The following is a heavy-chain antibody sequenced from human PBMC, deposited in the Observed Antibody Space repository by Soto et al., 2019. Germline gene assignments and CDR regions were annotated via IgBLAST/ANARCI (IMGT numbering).Heavy chain of an antibody. CDR2: IYYSGTT. D-gene: IGHD4-17*01. V-gene: IGHV4-61*01. J-gene: IGHJ4*02. Sequence: PSETLSLTCSVSGGSVSDKTYYWSWIRQSPGKGLEWIGYIYYSGTTNYNPSLKSRVTISVDTSKNQFSLRLDSVTAADTALYYCARTTAVTTTIRSRSYFDYWGQGNLVTVSS. CDR1: GGSVSDKTYY. CDR3: ARTTAVTTTIRSRSYFDY.